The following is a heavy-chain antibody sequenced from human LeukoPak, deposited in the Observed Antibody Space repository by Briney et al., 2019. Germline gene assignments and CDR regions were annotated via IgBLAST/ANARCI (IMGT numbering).Heavy chain of an antibody. J-gene: IGHJ4*02. CDR1: GFTFSDYY. CDR3: ARSPQWELPDY. V-gene: IGHV3-11*04. D-gene: IGHD1-26*01. CDR2: ISSSCSSI. Sequence: GGSLRLSCAASGFTFSDYYMSSIRQAPGEGLGSIAYISSSCSSIQYAESVRGRFTISRDNAKTSLYLQMNSLRAEDPSVYYCARSPQWELPDYWGQGTLVTVSS.